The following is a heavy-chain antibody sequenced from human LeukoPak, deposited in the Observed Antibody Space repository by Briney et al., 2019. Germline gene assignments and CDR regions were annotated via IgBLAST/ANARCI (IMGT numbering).Heavy chain of an antibody. CDR2: IHTSGRT. Sequence: TLSLTCTVSGGSFSRGSYYWNWIRQPAGKGLEGIGRIHTSGRTQHNPSLKTRNTITLDTSKNQLSLKLISVTPAHTPVYYCASVGPIMSGIPWDYWGQGALVTVSS. D-gene: IGHD1-1*01. V-gene: IGHV4-61*02. CDR1: GGSFSRGSYY. J-gene: IGHJ4*02. CDR3: ASVGPIMSGIPWDY.